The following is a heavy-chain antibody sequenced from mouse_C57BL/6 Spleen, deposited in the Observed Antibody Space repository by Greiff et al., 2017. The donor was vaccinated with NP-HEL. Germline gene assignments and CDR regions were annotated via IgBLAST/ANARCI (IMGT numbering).Heavy chain of an antibody. J-gene: IGHJ4*01. CDR3: ARWSPYNDYDGYAMDY. V-gene: IGHV3-8*01. D-gene: IGHD2-4*01. CDR1: GYSITSDY. CDR2: ISYSGST. Sequence: EVKLMESGPGLAKPSQTLSLTCSVTGYSITSDYWNWIRKFPGNKLEYMGYISYSGSTYYNPSLKSRISITRDTSKNQYYLQLNSVTTEDTATYYCARWSPYNDYDGYAMDYWGQGTSVTVSS.